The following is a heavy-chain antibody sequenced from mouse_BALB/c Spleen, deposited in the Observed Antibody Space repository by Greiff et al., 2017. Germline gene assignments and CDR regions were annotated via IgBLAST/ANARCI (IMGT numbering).Heavy chain of an antibody. J-gene: IGHJ1*01. CDR3: TSPHYYGSRTGYFDV. CDR1: GFTFSSYT. Sequence: DVHLVESGGGLVKPGGSLKLSCAASGFTFSSYTMSWVRQTPEKRLEWVATISSGGSYTYYPDSVKGRFTISRDNAKNTLYLQMSSLKSEDTAMYYCTSPHYYGSRTGYFDVWGAGTTVTVSS. V-gene: IGHV5-6-4*01. D-gene: IGHD1-1*01. CDR2: ISSGGSYT.